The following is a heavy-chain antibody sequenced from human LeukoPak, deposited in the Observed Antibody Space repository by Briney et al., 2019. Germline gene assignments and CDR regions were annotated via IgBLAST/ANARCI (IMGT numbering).Heavy chain of an antibody. CDR2: IYPGDSDT. V-gene: IGHV5-51*01. D-gene: IGHD6-19*01. J-gene: IGHJ5*02. CDR3: ARQTWPYGSGCCWFDP. CDR1: GYSSTSYW. Sequence: GESLKISCKGSGYSSTSYWIGWVRQMPGKGLEWMGIIYPGDSDTRYSPSFQGQVTISADKSISTAYLQWSSLKASDTAMYYCARQTWPYGSGCCWFDPWGQGTLVTVSS.